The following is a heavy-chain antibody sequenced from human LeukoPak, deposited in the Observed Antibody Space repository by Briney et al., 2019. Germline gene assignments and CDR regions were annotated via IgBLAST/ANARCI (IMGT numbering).Heavy chain of an antibody. CDR3: AXXXGGYYDSSGYFDY. D-gene: IGHD3-22*01. J-gene: IGHJ4*02. Sequence: SVKVSCKASGGTFSSYAISRVRQAPGQGLEWMGRIIPILGIANYAQKFQGRVTITADKSTSTAYMELSSLRSEDTAVSYCAXXXGGYYDSSGYFDYWGQGTLVTVSS. CDR2: IIPILGIA. CDR1: GGTFSSYA. V-gene: IGHV1-69*04.